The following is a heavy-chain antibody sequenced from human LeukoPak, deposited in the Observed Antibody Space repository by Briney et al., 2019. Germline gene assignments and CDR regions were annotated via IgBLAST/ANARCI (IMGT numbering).Heavy chain of an antibody. CDR3: ARRRGSASLDY. Sequence: RGTLRLSCAASGFTFSNFWMSWVRQAPGSGLEWVANIEKDGSAEYYVDSVKGRFTISRDNAKNSLYLQMNSLRAQDTAVYYCARRRGSASLDYWGQGTLVTVSS. J-gene: IGHJ4*02. D-gene: IGHD3-16*01. CDR2: IEKDGSAE. CDR1: GFTFSNFW. V-gene: IGHV3-7*01.